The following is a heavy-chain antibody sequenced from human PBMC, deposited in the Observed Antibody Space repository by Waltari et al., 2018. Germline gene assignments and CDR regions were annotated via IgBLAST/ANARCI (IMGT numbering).Heavy chain of an antibody. CDR2: IYYSGST. CDR3: AEIVVVPAAIWFDP. V-gene: IGHV4-39*01. Sequence: QLQLQESGPGLVKPSETLSLTCTVSGGSISSSSYYWGWIRQPPGKGLEWIGSIYYSGSTYYNPSLKGRVTISVDTSKNQFSLKLSSVTAADTAVYYCAEIVVVPAAIWFDPWGQGTLVTVSS. D-gene: IGHD2-2*01. J-gene: IGHJ5*02. CDR1: GGSISSSSYY.